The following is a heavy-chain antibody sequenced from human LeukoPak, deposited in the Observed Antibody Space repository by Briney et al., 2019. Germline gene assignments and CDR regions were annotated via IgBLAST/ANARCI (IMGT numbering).Heavy chain of an antibody. D-gene: IGHD1-26*01. Sequence: PGRSLRLSCAASGFTFSSYGMHWVRQAPGKGLEWVAVISYDGSNKYYADSVKGRFTISRDNSKNTLYLQMNSLRAEDTAVYYCARENLNGELQDGGYFDYWGQGTLVTVSS. CDR2: ISYDGSNK. J-gene: IGHJ4*02. V-gene: IGHV3-30*03. CDR1: GFTFSSYG. CDR3: ARENLNGELQDGGYFDY.